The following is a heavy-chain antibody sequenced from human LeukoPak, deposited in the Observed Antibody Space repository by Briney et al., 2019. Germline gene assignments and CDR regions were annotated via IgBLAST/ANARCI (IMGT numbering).Heavy chain of an antibody. CDR3: SRGAPTIAMTGTGLDY. J-gene: IGHJ4*02. Sequence: GASVTLSCNSSGYTFSDYYMHWVRQAPGPGLEWMGWVNPNSGGTNYAHTYQGRFTMTRDTSINTAYMEVSRLRSDDTAVYYCSRGAPTIAMTGTGLDYWGEGTLVAVSS. CDR2: VNPNSGGT. V-gene: IGHV1-2*02. D-gene: IGHD6-19*01. CDR1: GYTFSDYY.